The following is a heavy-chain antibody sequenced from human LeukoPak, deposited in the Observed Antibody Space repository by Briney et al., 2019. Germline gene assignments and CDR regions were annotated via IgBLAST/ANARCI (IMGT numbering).Heavy chain of an antibody. CDR1: GYTFVGHW. CDR3: ARSNSGSYFHLDY. CDR2: IYPGDSTT. J-gene: IGHJ4*02. V-gene: IGHV5-51*01. Sequence: GESLKISCKAPGYTFVGHWIGWVRQVPGEGLEWMAVIYPGDSTTRYSPSLQSQVTISADKFLNTVYLQWNSLKASDTATYYCARSNSGSYFHLDYWGQGTPVTVSS. D-gene: IGHD1-26*01.